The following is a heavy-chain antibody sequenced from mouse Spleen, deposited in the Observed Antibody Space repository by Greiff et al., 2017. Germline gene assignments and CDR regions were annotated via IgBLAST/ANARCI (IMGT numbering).Heavy chain of an antibody. V-gene: IGHV10-3*01. J-gene: IGHJ4*01. CDR3: VRDYDFGAMDY. D-gene: IGHD2-4*01. CDR1: GFIFNTYA. CDR2: IRSKSRSYAT. Sequence: EVKLVESGGGLVQPKGSLKLSCAASGFIFNTYAIQWVRQAPGKGLEWVARIRSKSRSYATYYADSVKDRFTISRDDSQSMVFLQMNNLKTEDTAIYYCVRDYDFGAMDYWGQGTSVTVSS.